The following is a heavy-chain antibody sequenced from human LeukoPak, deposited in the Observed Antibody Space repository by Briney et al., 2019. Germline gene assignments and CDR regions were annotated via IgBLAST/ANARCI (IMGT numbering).Heavy chain of an antibody. D-gene: IGHD3-3*01. CDR3: ARDVAIFGVVPKYGMDV. Sequence: GRSLRLSCAASGFTFSSYGMHWVRQAPGKGLEWVAVIWYDGSNKYYADSVKGRFTISRDNSKNTLYLQMNSLRAEDTAVYYCARDVAIFGVVPKYGMDVWGQGTTVTVPS. V-gene: IGHV3-33*01. J-gene: IGHJ6*02. CDR2: IWYDGSNK. CDR1: GFTFSSYG.